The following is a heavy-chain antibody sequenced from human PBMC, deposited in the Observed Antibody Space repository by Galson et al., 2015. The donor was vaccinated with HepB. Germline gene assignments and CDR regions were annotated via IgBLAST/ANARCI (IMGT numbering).Heavy chain of an antibody. CDR3: ARAGSQRGYFDY. CDR1: GGTFSSYA. Sequence: SVKVSCKASGGTFSSYAISWVRQAPGQGLEWMGGIIPIFGTANYAQKFQGRVTITADKSTSTAYMELSSLRSEDTAVYYCARAGSQRGYFDYWGQGTLVTVSS. CDR2: IIPIFGTA. J-gene: IGHJ4*02. D-gene: IGHD1-26*01. V-gene: IGHV1-69*06.